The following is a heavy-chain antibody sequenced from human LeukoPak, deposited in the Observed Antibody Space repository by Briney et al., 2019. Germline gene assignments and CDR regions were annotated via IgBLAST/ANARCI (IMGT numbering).Heavy chain of an antibody. Sequence: SGPTLVNPTQTLTLTCTFSGFSLSTSGMCLSWIRLPPGQALEWLARIAWVDDKYYSTSLKTRLTISKDTSKNQVVLTMTNMDPVDTTTYYCARMPVLRYFDWLLDYWGQGTLVTVSS. CDR3: ARMPVLRYFDWLLDY. CDR2: IAWVDDK. CDR1: GFSLSTSGMC. D-gene: IGHD3-9*01. J-gene: IGHJ4*02. V-gene: IGHV2-70*11.